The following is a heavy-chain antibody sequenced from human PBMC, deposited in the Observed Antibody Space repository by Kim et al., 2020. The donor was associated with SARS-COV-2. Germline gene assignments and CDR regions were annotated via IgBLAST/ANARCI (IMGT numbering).Heavy chain of an antibody. J-gene: IGHJ5*02. D-gene: IGHD3-22*01. CDR2: ISSRSDYI. CDR3: ARDGWSYFDSSGSFQTGYDT. CDR1: GFTFSRYS. V-gene: IGHV3-21*01. Sequence: GGSLRLSCTASGFTFSRYSMSWVRQAPGKGLEWVSAISSRSDYIYYAQSVEGRFTISRDNAKNSLYLQMSSLRVEDTAVYYCARDGWSYFDSSGSFQTGYDTWGQGNLITVSS.